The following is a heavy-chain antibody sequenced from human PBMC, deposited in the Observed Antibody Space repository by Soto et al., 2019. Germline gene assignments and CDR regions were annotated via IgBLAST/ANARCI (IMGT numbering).Heavy chain of an antibody. D-gene: IGHD6-13*01. CDR2: ISGSGGST. CDR1: GVTLSSYA. J-gene: IGHJ5*02. V-gene: IGHV3-23*01. Sequence: PGGSLRLSCAASGVTLSSYAMGWVRQAQGKGLEWVSAISGSGGSTYYADSVKGRFTISRDNSKNTLYLQMNSLRAEDTAVYYCARHPERIAQIGWFDPWGQGTLVTVSS. CDR3: ARHPERIAQIGWFDP.